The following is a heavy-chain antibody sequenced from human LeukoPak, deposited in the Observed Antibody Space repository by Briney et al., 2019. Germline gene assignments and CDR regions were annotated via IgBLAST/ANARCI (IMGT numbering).Heavy chain of an antibody. D-gene: IGHD1-26*01. CDR2: ISKDGNNK. CDR3: AKDLRIVGATNGDY. V-gene: IGHV3-30-3*01. Sequence: PGGSLRLSCAASGFTFSNYNMHWVRQAPGKGLEWVAVISKDGNNKYYADSVKGRFTISRDISKNMLYVQMDSLKAEDTAVYYCAKDLRIVGATNGDYWGQGTLVTVSS. J-gene: IGHJ4*02. CDR1: GFTFSNYN.